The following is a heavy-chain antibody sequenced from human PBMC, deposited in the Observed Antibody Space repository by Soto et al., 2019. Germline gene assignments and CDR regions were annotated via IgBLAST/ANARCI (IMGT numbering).Heavy chain of an antibody. Sequence: GGSLRLSCTASGFTFGDYAMSWARQAPGKGLEWVGFIRSKAYGGTTEYAASVKGRFTISRDDSKSIAYLQMNSLKTEDTAVYYCTSWSWNWSDDYWGQGTLVTVSS. D-gene: IGHD1-7*01. V-gene: IGHV3-49*04. CDR3: TSWSWNWSDDY. CDR1: GFTFGDYA. CDR2: IRSKAYGGTT. J-gene: IGHJ4*02.